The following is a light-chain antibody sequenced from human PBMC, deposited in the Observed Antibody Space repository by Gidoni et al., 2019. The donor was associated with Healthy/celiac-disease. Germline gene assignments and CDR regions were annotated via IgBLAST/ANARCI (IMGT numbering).Light chain of an antibody. V-gene: IGLV1-47*01. J-gene: IGLJ3*02. Sequence: QSVLTQPPSAYGTPGQRVTISCSGSSSNIGSNYVYWYQQLPGTAPKHLIYRNNQRPSEVPDRVSGSKSGTSASLAISGLRSEDEADYYCAAWDDSLSGPHWVFGGGTKLTVL. CDR2: RNN. CDR1: SSNIGSNY. CDR3: AAWDDSLSGPHWV.